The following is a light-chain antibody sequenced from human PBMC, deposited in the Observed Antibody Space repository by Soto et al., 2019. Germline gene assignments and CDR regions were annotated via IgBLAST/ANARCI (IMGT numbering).Light chain of an antibody. Sequence: DIQVTQSPPTLSASVGDRVTITCRASQSISSWLAWYQQKPGKAPKLLIHDASSLERGVPSRFSGSGSGTEFTLTITSLQPDDLATYYCQQYNSYSSWTFGQGTKVDIK. V-gene: IGKV1-5*01. CDR2: DAS. CDR1: QSISSW. CDR3: QQYNSYSSWT. J-gene: IGKJ1*01.